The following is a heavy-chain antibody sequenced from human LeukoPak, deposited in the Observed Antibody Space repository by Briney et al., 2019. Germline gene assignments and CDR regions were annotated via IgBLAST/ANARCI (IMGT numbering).Heavy chain of an antibody. CDR2: IYYSGST. Sequence: SETLSLTCTVSGGSISSGGYYWSWIRPRPGKGLEWIGYIYYSGSTYSNPSLKSRVTISVDTSKNQFSLKLSSVTAADTAVYYCARVMGYCSSTSCYSVNWFDPWGQGTLVTVSS. CDR3: ARVMGYCSSTSCYSVNWFDP. D-gene: IGHD2-2*02. V-gene: IGHV4-31*03. CDR1: GGSISSGGYY. J-gene: IGHJ5*02.